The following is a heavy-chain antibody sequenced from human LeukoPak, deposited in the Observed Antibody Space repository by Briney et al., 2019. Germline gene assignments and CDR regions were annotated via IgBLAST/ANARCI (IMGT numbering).Heavy chain of an antibody. CDR3: ARDRVDAFDI. J-gene: IGHJ3*02. CDR2: FNPNSGGT. V-gene: IGHV1-2*02. CDR1: GYTFTGYY. D-gene: IGHD5-24*01. Sequence: GASVRVSCKASGYTFTGYYMHWVRQAPGQGLEWMGWFNPNSGGTNYAQKFQGRVTMTKDTSISTAYMELSRLRSDDTAVYYCARDRVDAFDIWGQGTMVTVSS.